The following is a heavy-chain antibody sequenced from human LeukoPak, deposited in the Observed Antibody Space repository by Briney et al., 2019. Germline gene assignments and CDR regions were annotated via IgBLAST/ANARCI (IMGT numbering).Heavy chain of an antibody. V-gene: IGHV1-2*02. CDR3: ARDLAVAVAPWCMDV. Sequence: ASVKVSCEASRYTFTGYYMHWVRQAPGHGLEWMGWINPNSGGTNYVQKFQGRVTMTRHTQLSTPSIAPSRLRYGDTPVCYFARDLAVAVAPWCMDVWGQGTTVTVSS. J-gene: IGHJ6*02. CDR2: INPNSGGT. D-gene: IGHD6-19*01. CDR1: RYTFTGYY.